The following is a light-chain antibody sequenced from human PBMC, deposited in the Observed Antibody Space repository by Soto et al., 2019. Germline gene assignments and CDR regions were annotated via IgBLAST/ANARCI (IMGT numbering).Light chain of an antibody. CDR3: QQYNSWPFT. V-gene: IGKV3-15*01. CDR1: QSVSRIN. J-gene: IGKJ3*01. Sequence: EIVMTQSPATLSVSPGERATLSCRASQSVSRINVAWYQQKPGQAPRLLIYGASTRATGIPGRFSGSGSGTEFTLTISSLQSEDFPVYYCQQYNSWPFTFGPGTKVDIK. CDR2: GAS.